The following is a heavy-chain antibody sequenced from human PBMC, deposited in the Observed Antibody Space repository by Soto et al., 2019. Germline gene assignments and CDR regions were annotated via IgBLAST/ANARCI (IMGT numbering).Heavy chain of an antibody. J-gene: IGHJ4*02. CDR2: VYYNGST. D-gene: IGHD3-16*01. V-gene: IGHV4-59*01. CDR3: ARSGHTFGGVV. CDR1: GASMNNFY. Sequence: SETLSLTCSVSGASMNNFYCSWIRQAPGKGLEYIGCVYYNGSTNYNPSLKSRLSISLDTTKNQIALKLNSVNAADTDVYYCARSGHTFGGVVWGQGILVTVSS.